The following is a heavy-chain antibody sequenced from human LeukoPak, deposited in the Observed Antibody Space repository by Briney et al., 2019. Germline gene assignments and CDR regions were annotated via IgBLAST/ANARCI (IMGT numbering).Heavy chain of an antibody. CDR3: AGGETIMIAFMDY. J-gene: IGHJ4*02. D-gene: IGHD3-16*01. CDR2: ISAYNGNT. CDR1: GYTFTSYG. V-gene: IGHV1-18*01. Sequence: EASVKVSCKASGYTFTSYGISWVRQAPGQGLEWMGWISAYNGNTNYAQKPQGRVTMTTDTPTSTAYMELRSLRSDDTAVYYCAGGETIMIAFMDYWGQGTLVTVSS.